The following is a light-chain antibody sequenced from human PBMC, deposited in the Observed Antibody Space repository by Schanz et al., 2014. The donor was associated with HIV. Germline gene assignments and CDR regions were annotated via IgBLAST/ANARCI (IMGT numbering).Light chain of an antibody. J-gene: IGKJ4*01. CDR1: QSVLYSSNNKNY. CDR2: WAS. V-gene: IGKV4-1*01. Sequence: DIVMTQSPDSLAVSLGERATINCKSSQSVLYSSNNKNYLAWYQHKPGQPPRLLIYWASTRESGVPDRFSGSGSGTDFTRTISSLRAEDVAVYYCQQYYSTPLAFGGGTKVEIK. CDR3: QQYYSTPLA.